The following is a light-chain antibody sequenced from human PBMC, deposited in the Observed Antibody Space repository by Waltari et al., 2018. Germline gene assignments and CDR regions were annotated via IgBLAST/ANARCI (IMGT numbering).Light chain of an antibody. CDR2: GAS. J-gene: IGKJ1*01. CDR1: QSISTSSSLWDRHSVTITY. CDR3: HYYGGSPAT. Sequence: IFFTHSPFTLSLSPFERATLSCRASQSISTSSSLWDRHSVTITYLAWYQQIPVQSPILTIYGASSRATGIKERVSGSGSGKELNIKIKRMENEDFEVYYCHYYGGSPATLGKGKKV. V-gene: IGKV3-20*01.